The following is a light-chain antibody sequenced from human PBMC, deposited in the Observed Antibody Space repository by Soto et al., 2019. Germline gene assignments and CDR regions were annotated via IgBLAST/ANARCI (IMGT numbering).Light chain of an antibody. V-gene: IGLV2-8*01. CDR2: EVS. CDR1: ANDVGRYDY. Sequence: QSVLTQPPSASGSPGMSVTLSCSGTANDVGRYDYVSWYQQHPGKAPKLLIYEVSKRPSGVPDRFSASKSGNTASLTVSGLQGEDEADYYCMSYVGGNSVAFGGGTKLPVL. CDR3: MSYVGGNSVA. J-gene: IGLJ2*01.